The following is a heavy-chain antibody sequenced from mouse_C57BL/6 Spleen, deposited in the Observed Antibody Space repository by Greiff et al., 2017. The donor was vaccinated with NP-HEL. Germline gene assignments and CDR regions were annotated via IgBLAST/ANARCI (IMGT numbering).Heavy chain of an antibody. V-gene: IGHV1-81*01. CDR1: GYTFTSYG. D-gene: IGHD1-1*01. J-gene: IGHJ2*01. CDR3: ARYYYGSSYVSYYFDY. CDR2: IYPRSGNT. Sequence: QVQLQQPGAELARPGASVKLSCKASGYTFTSYGISWVKQRTGQGLEWIGEIYPRSGNTYYNEKFKGKATLTADKSSSTAYMELRSLTSEDSAVYFCARYYYGSSYVSYYFDYWGQGTTRTVSS.